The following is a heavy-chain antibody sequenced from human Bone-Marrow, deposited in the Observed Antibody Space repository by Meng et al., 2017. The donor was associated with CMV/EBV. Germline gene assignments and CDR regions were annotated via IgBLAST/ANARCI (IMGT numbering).Heavy chain of an antibody. J-gene: IGHJ4*02. CDR3: ATYDYSNSGGRFDY. CDR2: IYYSGST. Sequence: GSLRLSCTVSGGSVSSGSYYWSWIRQPPGKGLEWIGYIYYSGSTNYNPSLKSRVTISVDTSKNQFSLKLSSVTAADTAVYYCATYDYSNSGGRFDYWGQGTLVTVSS. CDR1: GGSVSSGSYY. D-gene: IGHD4-11*01. V-gene: IGHV4-61*01.